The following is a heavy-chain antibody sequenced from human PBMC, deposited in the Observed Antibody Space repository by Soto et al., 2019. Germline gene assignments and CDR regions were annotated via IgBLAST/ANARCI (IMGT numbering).Heavy chain of an antibody. CDR2: INHVGIT. CDR3: ARVRRYDFWSGDAFDI. Sequence: SETLSLTCAVSGGSFRGFYWTWIRQSPGKGLEWLGDINHVGITNYNPSLKSRVSIPVDTSKSQFSLKLSSVTAADTAVYYCARVRRYDFWSGDAFDIWGQGTMVTVSS. V-gene: IGHV4-34*01. CDR1: GGSFRGFY. D-gene: IGHD3-3*01. J-gene: IGHJ3*02.